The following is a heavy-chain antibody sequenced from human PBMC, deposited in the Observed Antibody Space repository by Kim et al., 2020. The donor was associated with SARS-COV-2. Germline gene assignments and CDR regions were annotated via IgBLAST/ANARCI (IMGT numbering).Heavy chain of an antibody. CDR3: AREGSSWYPIDY. Sequence: YYPPSVKRRFTLHRDNAKNSLSPQMHSLRAEDTAGYYCAREGSSWYPIDYWGQGTLVTVSS. V-gene: IGHV3-11*04. J-gene: IGHJ4*02. D-gene: IGHD6-13*01.